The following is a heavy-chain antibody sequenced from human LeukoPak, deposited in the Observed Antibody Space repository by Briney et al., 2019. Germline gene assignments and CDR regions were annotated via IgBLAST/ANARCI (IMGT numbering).Heavy chain of an antibody. CDR3: ARSTMIVVWDY. CDR2: IFPSGGEI. J-gene: IGHJ4*02. CDR1: GFTFSTFA. V-gene: IGHV3-23*01. Sequence: GGSLRLSCAASGFTFSTFAMIWVRQPPGKGLEWVSSIFPSGGEIHYADSVRGRFTISRDNSKNMLYLQMNSLRAEDTAVYYCARSTMIVVWDYWGQGTLVTVSS. D-gene: IGHD3-22*01.